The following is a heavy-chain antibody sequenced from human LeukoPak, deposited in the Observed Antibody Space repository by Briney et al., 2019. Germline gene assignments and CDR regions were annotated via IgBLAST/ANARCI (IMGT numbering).Heavy chain of an antibody. J-gene: IGHJ4*02. D-gene: IGHD4-11*01. CDR2: IYYSGST. V-gene: IGHV4-39*01. CDR3: ARHPPHDYSNYFDY. CDR1: GGSISSSSYY. Sequence: SETLSLTCTVSGGSISSSSYYWGWIRQPPGKGLEWIGSIYYSGSTYYNPSLKSRVTISVDTSKNQFSLKLSSVTAADTAVYYCARHPPHDYSNYFDYWGQGTLVTVSS.